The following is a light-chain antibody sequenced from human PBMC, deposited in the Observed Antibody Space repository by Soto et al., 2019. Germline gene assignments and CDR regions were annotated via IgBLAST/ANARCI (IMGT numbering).Light chain of an antibody. J-gene: IGKJ1*01. CDR1: QTISGW. CDR2: KAS. CDR3: QQYNTFWT. Sequence: TQSPSTLSGSVGDRVTITCRASQTISGWLAWYQQKPGKAPKLLIYKASGLESGVPSRFSGSGSGTEFTLTINGLQPDDFATYYCQQYNTFWTFGQGTKVDIK. V-gene: IGKV1-5*03.